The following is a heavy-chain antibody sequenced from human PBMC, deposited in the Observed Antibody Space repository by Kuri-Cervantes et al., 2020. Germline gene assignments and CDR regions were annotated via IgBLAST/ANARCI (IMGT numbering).Heavy chain of an antibody. J-gene: IGHJ4*02. CDR3: AGLGYCSGGSCEGYFDY. V-gene: IGHV3-30*14. CDR2: ISYDGSNK. Sequence: GESLKISCAASGFTFSSYAMHWVRQAPGKGLEWVAVISYDGSNKYYADSVKGRFTISRDNSKNTLYLQMNSLRAEDTAVYYCAGLGYCSGGSCEGYFDYWGQGTLVTVSS. D-gene: IGHD2-15*01. CDR1: GFTFSSYA.